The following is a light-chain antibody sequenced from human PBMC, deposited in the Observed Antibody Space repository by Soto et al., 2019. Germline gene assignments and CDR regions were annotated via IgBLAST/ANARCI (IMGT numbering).Light chain of an antibody. V-gene: IGLV2-14*01. Sequence: QSALTQPASVSGSPGQSLTISCTGTDSDVGGYDYVSWYQRHPGKAPKVMIYEVNKRPSGVSNRFSGSKSGNTASLTISGLQAEDEGDYYCMTYTGSSGRLFGGGTKVTVL. CDR3: MTYTGSSGRL. CDR1: DSDVGGYDY. J-gene: IGLJ2*01. CDR2: EVN.